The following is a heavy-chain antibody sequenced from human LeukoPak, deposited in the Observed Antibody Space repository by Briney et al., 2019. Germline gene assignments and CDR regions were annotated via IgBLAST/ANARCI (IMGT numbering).Heavy chain of an antibody. J-gene: IGHJ4*02. CDR1: GFTFSSYS. CDR2: ISSSSSYI. D-gene: IGHD5-12*01. V-gene: IGHV3-21*01. Sequence: GGSLRLSCAASGFTFSSYSMNWVRQAPGKGLEWVSSISSSSSYIYYADSVKGRFTISRDNAKNSLYLQMNSLRAEDTAVYYCARDREWLRRRDFYNWGQGTLGTVSS. CDR3: ARDREWLRRRDFYN.